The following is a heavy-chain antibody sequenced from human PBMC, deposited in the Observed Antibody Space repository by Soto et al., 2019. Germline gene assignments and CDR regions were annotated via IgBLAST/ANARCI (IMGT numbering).Heavy chain of an antibody. CDR3: VIQRSGVVY. D-gene: IGHD2-15*01. CDR2: INPNNGGT. V-gene: IGHV1-2*04. CDR1: GYSFTGNS. J-gene: IGHJ4*02. Sequence: QVHLVQSGAEVKKPGASVRVSCKASGYSFTGNSMHWVRQAPGQGLEWMGWINPNNGGTNYAQRFRGWVTMTRDTSVRTAYMDLNRLKSDDTAVYYRVIQRSGVVYWGQGTLVTVSS.